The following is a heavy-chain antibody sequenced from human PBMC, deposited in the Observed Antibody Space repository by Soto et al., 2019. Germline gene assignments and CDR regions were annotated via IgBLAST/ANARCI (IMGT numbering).Heavy chain of an antibody. D-gene: IGHD3-22*01. V-gene: IGHV3-23*01. CDR3: AKAGDYYEPSQHFNWFDP. CDR2: ISGSGGST. Sequence: EVQLLESGGGLVQPGGSLRLSCAASGFTFSSYAMSWVRQAPGKGLEWVSAISGSGGSTDYADFVKGRFTISRDNSKNTLYLQMNSLRAEDTAVYYCAKAGDYYEPSQHFNWFDPWGQGTLVTVSS. CDR1: GFTFSSYA. J-gene: IGHJ5*02.